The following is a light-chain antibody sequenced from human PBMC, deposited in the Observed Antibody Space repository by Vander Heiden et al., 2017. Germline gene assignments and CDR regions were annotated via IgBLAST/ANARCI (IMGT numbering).Light chain of an antibody. Sequence: EIVMTQSPATLSVSPGERATLSCRASQSVSSNLAWYQPKPGQAPRLLIYGASTRTPGIPAWLSGIGYGTEFTLTISSLQSEDFVIYYCQQYHNWPPITCGQGTRLEIK. V-gene: IGKV3-15*01. CDR3: QQYHNWPPIT. J-gene: IGKJ5*01. CDR2: GAS. CDR1: QSVSSN.